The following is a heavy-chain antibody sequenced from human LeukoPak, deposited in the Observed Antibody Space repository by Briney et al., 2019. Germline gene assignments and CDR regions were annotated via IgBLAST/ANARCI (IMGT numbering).Heavy chain of an antibody. V-gene: IGHV3-48*01. J-gene: IGHJ4*02. CDR2: ISSSSSTI. D-gene: IGHD6-19*01. Sequence: GGSLRLSCAASGFTFSIYTMNWVRQAPGKGLEWVSYISSSSSTIYYADSVRGRFTISRDNSKNTLFLEMNSLRAEDTAIYYCAKGYSAAWYDFDSWGQGTLVTVSS. CDR1: GFTFSIYT. CDR3: AKGYSAAWYDFDS.